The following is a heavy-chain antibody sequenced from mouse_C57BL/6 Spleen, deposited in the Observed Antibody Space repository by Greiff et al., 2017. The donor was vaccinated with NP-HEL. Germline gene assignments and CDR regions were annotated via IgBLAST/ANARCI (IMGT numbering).Heavy chain of an antibody. Sequence: EVKLMESGEGLVKPGGSLKLSCAASGFTFSSYAMSWVRQTPEKRLEWVAYISSGGDYIYYADTVKGRFTISRDNARNTLYLQMSSLKSEDTAMYYCTRGGYDWRYFDVWGTGTTVTVSS. CDR2: ISSGGDYI. J-gene: IGHJ1*03. D-gene: IGHD2-4*01. CDR3: TRGGYDWRYFDV. V-gene: IGHV5-9-1*02. CDR1: GFTFSSYA.